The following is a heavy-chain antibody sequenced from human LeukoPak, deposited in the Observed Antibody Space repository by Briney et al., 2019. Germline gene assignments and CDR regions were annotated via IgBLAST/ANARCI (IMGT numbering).Heavy chain of an antibody. Sequence: GGSLRLSCAASGFTFSSYSMNWVRQAPGKGLEWVSSISSSSSYIYYADSVKGRFTISRDNAKNSLYLQMNSLRAEDTAVYYCASGCSSTSCYAYWGQGTTVTVSS. CDR2: ISSSSSYI. V-gene: IGHV3-21*01. CDR1: GFTFSSYS. D-gene: IGHD2-2*01. J-gene: IGHJ6*02. CDR3: ASGCSSTSCYAY.